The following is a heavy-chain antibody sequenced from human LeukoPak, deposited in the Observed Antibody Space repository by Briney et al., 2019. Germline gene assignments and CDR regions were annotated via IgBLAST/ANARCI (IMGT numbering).Heavy chain of an antibody. V-gene: IGHV3-23*01. D-gene: IGHD2-15*01. J-gene: IGHJ4*02. CDR3: AREDNDVGSGGSCYDDY. CDR2: ISGSGGST. CDR1: GFTFSSYA. Sequence: GGSLRLSCAASGFTFSSYAMSWVRQAPGKGLEWVSAISGSGGSTYYADSVKGRFTISRDNAKNSLYLQMDSLRAEDTAVYYCAREDNDVGSGGSCYDDYWGQGTLVTVSS.